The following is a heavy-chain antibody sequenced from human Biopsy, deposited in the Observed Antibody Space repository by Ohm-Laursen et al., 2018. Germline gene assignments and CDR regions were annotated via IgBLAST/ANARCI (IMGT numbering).Heavy chain of an antibody. J-gene: IGHJ2*01. Sequence: SETLSLTCPVSGGSISSYYWSWIRQPPGKGLEWIGYIYYTGSTNYNPSLKSRVTISVDTSMNHLSLRLTSVTAADTAVYYCARHAPSYSGSYWRYFDLWGCGTLVTVSS. D-gene: IGHD1-26*01. CDR2: IYYTGST. CDR1: GGSISSYY. CDR3: ARHAPSYSGSYWRYFDL. V-gene: IGHV4-59*08.